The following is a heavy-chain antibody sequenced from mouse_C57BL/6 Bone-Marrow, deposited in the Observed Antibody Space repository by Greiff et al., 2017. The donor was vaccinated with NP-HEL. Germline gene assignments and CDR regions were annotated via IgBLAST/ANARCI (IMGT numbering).Heavy chain of an antibody. D-gene: IGHD1-1*01. CDR3: ARWYYGSSPYAMDY. CDR2: ISSGSSTI. V-gene: IGHV5-17*01. CDR1: GFTFSDYG. Sequence: EVKVEESGGGLVKPGGSLKLSCAASGFTFSDYGMHWVRQAPEKGLEWVAYISSGSSTIYYADTVKGRFTISRDNAKNTLFLQMTSLRSEDTAMYYCARWYYGSSPYAMDYWGQGTSVTVSS. J-gene: IGHJ4*01.